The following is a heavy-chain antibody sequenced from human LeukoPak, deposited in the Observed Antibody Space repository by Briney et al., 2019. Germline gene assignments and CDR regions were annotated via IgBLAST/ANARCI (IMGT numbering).Heavy chain of an antibody. CDR2: IKQDGSEK. J-gene: IGHJ4*02. CDR1: GFTFSSYL. CDR3: ARDLSRIHLWSNPYFDY. V-gene: IGHV3-7*01. Sequence: GGSLRLSCAASGFTFSSYLMSWVRQAPGKGLEWVANIKQDGSEKYYVHSVTGRFTISRDNAKNSLYLQMNSLRAEDTAVYYCARDLSRIHLWSNPYFDYWGQGTLVTVSS. D-gene: IGHD5-18*01.